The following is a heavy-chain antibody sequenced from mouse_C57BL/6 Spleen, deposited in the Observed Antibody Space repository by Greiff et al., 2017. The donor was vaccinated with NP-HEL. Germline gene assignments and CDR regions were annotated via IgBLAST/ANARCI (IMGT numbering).Heavy chain of an antibody. CDR1: GYTFTSYW. CDR2: IHPNSGST. Sequence: QVQLQQPGAELVKPGASVKLSCKASGYTFTSYWMHWVKQRPGQGLEWIGMIHPNSGSTNYNEKFKSKVTLTIDNASSTAYMQLSSLTSEDSAVNYSDRSYSYGGSLYAMDYWGQGTSVTVSS. D-gene: IGHD1-1*01. J-gene: IGHJ4*01. CDR3: DRSYSYGGSLYAMDY. V-gene: IGHV1-64*01.